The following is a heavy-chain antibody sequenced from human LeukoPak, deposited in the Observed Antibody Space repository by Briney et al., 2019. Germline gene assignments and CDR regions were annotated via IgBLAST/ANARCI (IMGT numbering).Heavy chain of an antibody. Sequence: ASVKVSCKASGYTFTSYDINWVRQATGQGLGWMGWMNPNSGNTGYAQKFQGRVTMTRNTSISTAYMELSSLRSEDTAVCYCARRFWSGYYQYYYYYYMDVWGKGTTVTVSS. CDR1: GYTFTSYD. J-gene: IGHJ6*03. V-gene: IGHV1-8*01. CDR3: ARRFWSGYYQYYYYYYMDV. D-gene: IGHD3-3*01. CDR2: MNPNSGNT.